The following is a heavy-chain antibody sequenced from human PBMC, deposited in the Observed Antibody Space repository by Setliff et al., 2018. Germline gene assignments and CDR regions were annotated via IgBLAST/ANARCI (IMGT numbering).Heavy chain of an antibody. Sequence: PGGSLRLSCAASGFTFTSYWMHWVRQAPGKGLVWVSRMYTDGSSTYYADSVKGRFTISRDNAKNTLYLQMNGLRAEDTAIYYCAGDPPGPHLVYTYWGQGALVTVSS. CDR3: AGDPPGPHLVYTY. CDR2: MYTDGSST. CDR1: GFTFTSYW. J-gene: IGHJ4*02. V-gene: IGHV3-74*01. D-gene: IGHD3-16*01.